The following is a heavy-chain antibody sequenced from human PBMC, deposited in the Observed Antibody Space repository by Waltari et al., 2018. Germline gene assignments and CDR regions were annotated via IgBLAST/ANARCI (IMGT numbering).Heavy chain of an antibody. CDR1: GGSISGFY. V-gene: IGHV4-59*01. Sequence: QVQLQESGPSLLKPSETLSLICPVSGGSISGFYWSWVRQPPWKGLAWIGYIYSTGSTNFNPSLKSRVTMSVDTSKTQFSLNLSSVTAADTAFYYCARGGGGDWEWFDPWGQGTLVTVSS. J-gene: IGHJ5*02. CDR3: ARGGGGDWEWFDP. CDR2: IYSTGST. D-gene: IGHD2-21*02.